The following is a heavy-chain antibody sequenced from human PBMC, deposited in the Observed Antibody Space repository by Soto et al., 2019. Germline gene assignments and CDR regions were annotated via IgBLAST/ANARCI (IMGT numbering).Heavy chain of an antibody. CDR1: GFTFSSYG. CDR3: AKGGFWSGPGYYYMDV. J-gene: IGHJ6*03. D-gene: IGHD3-3*01. V-gene: IGHV3-30*18. CDR2: ISYDGSNK. Sequence: GGSLRLSCAASGFTFSSYGMHWVRQAPGKGLEWVAVISYDGSNKYYADSVKGRFTISRDNSKNTLYLQMNSLRAEDTAVYYCAKGGFWSGPGYYYMDVWGKGTTVTVSS.